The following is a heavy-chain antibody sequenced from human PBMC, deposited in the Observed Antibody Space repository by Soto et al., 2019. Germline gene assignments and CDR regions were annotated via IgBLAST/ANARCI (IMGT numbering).Heavy chain of an antibody. CDR2: IYYSGST. J-gene: IGHJ3*01. D-gene: IGHD6-13*01. Sequence: SETLSLTCTVSGGSISSYYWSWIRQPPGKGLEWIWYIYYSGSTNYNPSLKSRVTISVYTAKNQFSLTLRSVSAADTAEYECVRRSSRSSNSWSPVWGQGTMVTVSS. CDR3: VRRSSRSSNSWSPV. CDR1: GGSISSYY. V-gene: IGHV4-59*08.